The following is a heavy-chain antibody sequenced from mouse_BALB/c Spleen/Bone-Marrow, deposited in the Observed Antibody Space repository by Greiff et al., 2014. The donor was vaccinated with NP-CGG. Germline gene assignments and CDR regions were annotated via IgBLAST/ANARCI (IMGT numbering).Heavy chain of an antibody. D-gene: IGHD2-3*01. J-gene: IGHJ2*01. CDR3: AIEGYYDY. V-gene: IGHV5-17*02. CDR1: GFTFSCFG. Sequence: EVQVVESGGGLVQPGGSRKLSCAASGFTFSCFGMHWVRQAPEKGLEWVAYISSGSSTIYYADTVKGRFTISRDNPKNTLFLQMTSLRSEDTAMYYCAIEGYYDYWGQGTTLTVSS. CDR2: ISSGSSTI.